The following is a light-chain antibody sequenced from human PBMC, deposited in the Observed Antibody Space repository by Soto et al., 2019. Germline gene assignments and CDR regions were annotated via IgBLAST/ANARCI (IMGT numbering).Light chain of an antibody. CDR1: QSVSSY. J-gene: IGKJ1*01. Sequence: EIVLTQSPATLSLSPGERATLSCRASQSVSSYLAWYQQKPGQAPRLLIYDATNRATGIPPRFSSSGSRTDFTLTISSLAPEDFAVYYGQQRSNWPRTFGQGTKVEIK. CDR2: DAT. V-gene: IGKV3-11*01. CDR3: QQRSNWPRT.